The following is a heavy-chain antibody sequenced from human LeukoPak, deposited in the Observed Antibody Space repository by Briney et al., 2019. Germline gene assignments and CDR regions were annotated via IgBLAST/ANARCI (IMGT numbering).Heavy chain of an antibody. Sequence: GASVKVSCKASGYTFTSYGISWVRQAPGQGLEWMGWISAYNGNTNYAQKLQGRVTMTTDTSTSTAYMELRSLRSDDTAVYYCARERYGGNSLYYFDYWGQGTLVTVSS. J-gene: IGHJ4*02. CDR1: GYTFTSYG. D-gene: IGHD4-23*01. CDR2: ISAYNGNT. V-gene: IGHV1-18*01. CDR3: ARERYGGNSLYYFDY.